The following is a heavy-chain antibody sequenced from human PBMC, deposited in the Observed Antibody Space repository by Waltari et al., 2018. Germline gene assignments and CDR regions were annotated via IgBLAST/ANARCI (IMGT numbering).Heavy chain of an antibody. CDR3: ARQVVGATPYYFDY. CDR1: GYSFTSYW. CDR2: IYPGDSDT. V-gene: IGHV5-51*01. Sequence: EVQLVQSGAEVKKPGASLQISCKVSGYSFTSYWIGWLRPLPGNGLEWMGIIYPGDSDTRYSPSFQGQVTISADKSISTDYLQWSSLKASDTAMYYCARQVVGATPYYFDYWGQGTLVTVSS. J-gene: IGHJ4*02. D-gene: IGHD1-26*01.